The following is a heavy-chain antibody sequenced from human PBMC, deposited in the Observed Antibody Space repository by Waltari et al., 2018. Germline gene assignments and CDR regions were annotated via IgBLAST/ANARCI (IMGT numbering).Heavy chain of an antibody. CDR3: ARRRDFYDSSGYYYEAFDI. V-gene: IGHV4-39*01. Sequence: QLQLQESGPRLVKPSEPLSLPCTVPGGSISSSNSYLGRIRQPPGKGREWIGSIYDSGRTYYKPSLKSRVTISVDTSKNQFSLRLRSVTAADTAVYYCARRRDFYDSSGYYYEAFDIWGQGTMVTVSS. J-gene: IGHJ3*02. CDR2: IYDSGRT. CDR1: GGSISSSNSY. D-gene: IGHD3-22*01.